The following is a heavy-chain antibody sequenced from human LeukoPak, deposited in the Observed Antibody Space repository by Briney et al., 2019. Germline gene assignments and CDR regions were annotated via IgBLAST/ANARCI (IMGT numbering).Heavy chain of an antibody. D-gene: IGHD4-17*01. V-gene: IGHV3-30*04. Sequence: GRSLRLSCAASGFTFSSYAMHWVRQAPGKGLEWVAVISYDGSNKYYADSVKGRFTISRDNSKNTLYLQMNSLSAEDTAVYYCARDFGTTVTMGAFDIWGQGTMVTVSS. CDR1: GFTFSSYA. J-gene: IGHJ3*02. CDR3: ARDFGTTVTMGAFDI. CDR2: ISYDGSNK.